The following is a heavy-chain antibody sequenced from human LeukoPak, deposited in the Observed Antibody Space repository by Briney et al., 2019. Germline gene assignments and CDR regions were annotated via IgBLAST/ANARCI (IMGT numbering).Heavy chain of an antibody. CDR2: IGTAGDT. J-gene: IGHJ4*02. Sequence: PGGSLRLSCAASGFTFSSYDMHWVRQAPGKGLEWVSAIGTAGDTYYPGSVKGRFTISRENAKNSLYLQMNSLRAGDTAVYYCARDSGYDGIDYWGQGTLVTVSS. CDR3: ARDSGYDGIDY. D-gene: IGHD5-12*01. CDR1: GFTFSSYD. V-gene: IGHV3-13*01.